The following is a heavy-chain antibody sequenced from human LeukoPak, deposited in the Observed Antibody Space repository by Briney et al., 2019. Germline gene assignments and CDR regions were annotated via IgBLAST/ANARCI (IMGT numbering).Heavy chain of an antibody. Sequence: SETLSLTCAVYGGSFSGYYWSWIRQPPGKGLEWIGEINHSGSTNYNPSLKSRVTISVDTSKNRFSLKLSSVTAADTAVYYCARGIKRYTIFGVVSLVRYFDYWGQGTLVTVSS. V-gene: IGHV4-34*01. D-gene: IGHD3-3*01. CDR3: ARGIKRYTIFGVVSLVRYFDY. J-gene: IGHJ4*02. CDR1: GGSFSGYY. CDR2: INHSGST.